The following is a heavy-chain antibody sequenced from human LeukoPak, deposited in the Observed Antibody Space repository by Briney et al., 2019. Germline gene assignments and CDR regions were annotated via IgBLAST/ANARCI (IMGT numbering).Heavy chain of an antibody. CDR3: ARGPGSGSYYDDAFDI. J-gene: IGHJ3*02. CDR2: ISSSSSTI. Sequence: GGSLRLSCAASGFTFSSYSMNWVREAPGKGREWVSYISSSSSTIYYADSVKGRFTISRDNAKNSRYLQMNSLRAEETAVYYCARGPGSGSYYDDAFDIWGQGTMVTVSS. V-gene: IGHV3-48*04. CDR1: GFTFSSYS. D-gene: IGHD1-26*01.